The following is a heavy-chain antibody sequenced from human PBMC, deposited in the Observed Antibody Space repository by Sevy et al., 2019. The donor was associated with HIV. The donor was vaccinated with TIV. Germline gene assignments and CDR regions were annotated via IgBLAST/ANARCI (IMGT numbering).Heavy chain of an antibody. J-gene: IGHJ4*02. V-gene: IGHV1-18*04. D-gene: IGHD6-19*01. CDR3: ARGWVAVAGPYGTLDY. CDR1: GYTFTSYG. CDR2: ISAYNGNT. Sequence: ASVKVSCKASGYTFTSYGISWVRQAPGQGLEWMGWISAYNGNTNYAQKLQGRVTMTTDTSTSTAYMELRSLGSDDTAVYYCARGWVAVAGPYGTLDYWGQGTLVTVSS.